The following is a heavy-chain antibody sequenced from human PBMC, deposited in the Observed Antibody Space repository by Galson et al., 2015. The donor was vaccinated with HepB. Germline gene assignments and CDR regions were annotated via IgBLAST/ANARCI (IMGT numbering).Heavy chain of an antibody. V-gene: IGHV3-13*01. CDR1: GFTFSSYD. CDR3: ARAGKWFGEFDY. J-gene: IGHJ4*02. CDR2: IGTAGDT. Sequence: SLRLSCAASGFTFSSYDMHWVRQATGKGLEWVSAIGTAGDTYYPGSVKGRFTISRENAKNSLYLQMNSLRAGDTAVYYCARAGKWFGEFDYWGQGTLVTVSS. D-gene: IGHD3-10*01.